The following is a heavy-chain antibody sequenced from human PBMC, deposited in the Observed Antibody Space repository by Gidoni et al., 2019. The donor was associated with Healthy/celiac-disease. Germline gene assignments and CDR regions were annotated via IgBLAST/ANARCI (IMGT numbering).Heavy chain of an antibody. V-gene: IGHV3-74*01. CDR2: INSDGSST. J-gene: IGHJ4*02. D-gene: IGHD5-12*01. CDR3: ARVRYSGYDIDYFDY. CDR1: GFTFSSYW. Sequence: EVQLVESGGGLVQPGGSLRLSCAASGFTFSSYWMHWVRQAPGKGLVWVSRINSDGSSTSYADSVKGRFTISRDNAKNTLYLQMNSLRAEDTAVYYCARVRYSGYDIDYFDYWGQGTLVTVSS.